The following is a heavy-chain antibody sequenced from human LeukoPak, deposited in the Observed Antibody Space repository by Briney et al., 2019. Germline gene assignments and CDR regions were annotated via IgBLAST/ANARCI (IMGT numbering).Heavy chain of an antibody. J-gene: IGHJ4*02. CDR3: AREGEYCSSTSCLDY. V-gene: IGHV3-64*01. CDR2: ISSNGGST. Sequence: PGGSLRLSCAASGFTFSSYAMHWVRQAPGKGLEYVSAISSNGGSTYYANSVKGRFTISRDNSKNTLYLQMNSLRAEDTAVYYCAREGEYCSSTSCLDYWGQGTLVTVSS. CDR1: GFTFSSYA. D-gene: IGHD2-2*01.